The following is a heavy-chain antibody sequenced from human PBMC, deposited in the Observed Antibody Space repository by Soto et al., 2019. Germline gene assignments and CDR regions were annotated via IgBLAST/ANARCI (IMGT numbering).Heavy chain of an antibody. J-gene: IGHJ6*02. D-gene: IGHD3-9*01. Sequence: HPGGSLRLSCAASGFTFSSYAMSWVRQAPGKGLEWVSAISGSGGSTYYADSVKGRFTISRDNSKNTLYLQMNSLRAEDTAVYYCAKIVDGGTIFCGMDVWGQGTTVTVSS. V-gene: IGHV3-23*01. CDR2: ISGSGGST. CDR3: AKIVDGGTIFCGMDV. CDR1: GFTFSSYA.